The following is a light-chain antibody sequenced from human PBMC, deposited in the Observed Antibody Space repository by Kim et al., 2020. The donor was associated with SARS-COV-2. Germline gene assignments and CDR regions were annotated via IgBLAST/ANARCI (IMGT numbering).Light chain of an antibody. CDR1: RSDVGAYNY. J-gene: IGLJ2*01. V-gene: IGLV2-14*04. CDR3: SSYTTTSTSV. CDR2: DVT. Sequence: GQSITISCTGTRSDVGAYNYVSWYQQHPGTAPKLMIYDVTKRPSGVSNRFSGSKSGNTASLTISGLQAEDEADYYCSSYTTTSTSVFGGGTQLTVL.